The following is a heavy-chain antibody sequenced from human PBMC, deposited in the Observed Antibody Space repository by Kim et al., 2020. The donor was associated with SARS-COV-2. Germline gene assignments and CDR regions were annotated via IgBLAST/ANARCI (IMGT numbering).Heavy chain of an antibody. CDR2: IWYDGSNK. CDR1: GFTFSSYG. V-gene: IGHV3-33*01. J-gene: IGHJ4*02. D-gene: IGHD6-13*01. Sequence: GGSLRLSCAASGFTFSSYGMHWVRQAPGKGLEWVAVIWYDGSNKYYADSVKGRFTISRDNSKNTLYLQMNSLRAEDTAVYYCARDYSSSWSGRVYWGQGTLVTVSS. CDR3: ARDYSSSWSGRVY.